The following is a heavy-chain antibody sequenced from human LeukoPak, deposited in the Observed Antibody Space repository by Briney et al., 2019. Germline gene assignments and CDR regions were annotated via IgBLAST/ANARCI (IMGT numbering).Heavy chain of an antibody. D-gene: IGHD3-22*01. Sequence: PSETLSLTCTVSGDSISSGDYYWSWLRQPAGKGLEWIGRISGSGSTNYNPSLKSRVTISVDTSKNQFSLKLSSVTAADTAVYFCARGPYSYDSSGAFDIWGQGTMVTVSS. CDR2: ISGSGST. V-gene: IGHV4-61*02. J-gene: IGHJ3*02. CDR3: ARGPYSYDSSGAFDI. CDR1: GDSISSGDYY.